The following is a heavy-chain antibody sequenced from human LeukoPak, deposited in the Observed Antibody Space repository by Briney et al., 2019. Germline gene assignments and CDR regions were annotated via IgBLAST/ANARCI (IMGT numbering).Heavy chain of an antibody. V-gene: IGHV4-34*01. CDR1: GGSFSGYY. CDR3: ARDGWEHDAFDI. Sequence: SETLSLTCAVYGGSFSGYYWSWIRQPPGKGLEWIGEINHSGSTNYNPSLKSRVTISVDTSKNQFSLKLSSVTAADTAVYYCARDGWEHDAFDIWGQGTMVTVSS. J-gene: IGHJ3*02. CDR2: INHSGST. D-gene: IGHD1-26*01.